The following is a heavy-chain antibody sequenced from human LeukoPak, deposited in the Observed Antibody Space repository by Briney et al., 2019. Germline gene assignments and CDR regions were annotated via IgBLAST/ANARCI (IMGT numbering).Heavy chain of an antibody. V-gene: IGHV3-48*03. CDR3: ARVEPGYSSSWYGVDY. CDR2: ISSSGSTI. D-gene: IGHD6-13*01. Sequence: GGSLRLSCAASGFTFSSYEMNWVRQAPGKGLEWVSYISSSGSTIYYADSVNGRFTISRDNAKNSLYLQMNSLRAEDTAVYYCARVEPGYSSSWYGVDYWGQGTLVTVSS. J-gene: IGHJ4*02. CDR1: GFTFSSYE.